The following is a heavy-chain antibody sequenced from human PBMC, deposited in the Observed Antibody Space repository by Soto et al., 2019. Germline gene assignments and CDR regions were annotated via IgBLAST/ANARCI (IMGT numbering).Heavy chain of an antibody. CDR1: GGTFSTYA. V-gene: IGHV1-69*06. CDR2: ILPIFGTA. J-gene: IGHJ3*02. CDR3: AIDRVREYYSTSSYGSEAFDI. D-gene: IGHD6-6*01. Sequence: QVQLVQSGAEVKKPRSSVKVACKASGGTFSTYAVTWVRQSPGQGLEWMGGILPIFGTANYAHKFQGRVTISADKFTNTAYMELNSLRSEDTAVYYCAIDRVREYYSTSSYGSEAFDISGQGTKVTVSS.